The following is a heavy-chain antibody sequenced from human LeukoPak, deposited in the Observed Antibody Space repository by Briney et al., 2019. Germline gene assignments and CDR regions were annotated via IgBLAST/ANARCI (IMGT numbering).Heavy chain of an antibody. D-gene: IGHD1-20*01. CDR3: ARDRGHRHNNHNWNDKLSYYYYMDV. J-gene: IGHJ6*03. CDR1: GGSISSGSYY. Sequence: PSETLSLTCTVSGGSISSGSYYWSWIRQPAGKGLEWIGRIYTSGSTNYNPSLKSRVTISVDTSKNQFSLKLSSVTAADTAVYFCARDRGHRHNNHNWNDKLSYYYYMDVWGKGTTVTVSS. V-gene: IGHV4-61*02. CDR2: IYTSGST.